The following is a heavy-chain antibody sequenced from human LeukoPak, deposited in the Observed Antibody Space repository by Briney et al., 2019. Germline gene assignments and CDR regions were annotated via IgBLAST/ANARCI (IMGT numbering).Heavy chain of an antibody. CDR2: ISWKSNSI. CDR1: GFSFNDYA. V-gene: IGHV3-9*01. D-gene: IGHD2-2*01. CDR3: ARDRAQYQLLWSTDY. J-gene: IGHJ4*02. Sequence: GGSLRLSCAASGFSFNDYAMHWVRQGPGKGLEWVSGISWKSNSIDYADSVKGRFTISRDNAKNTLYLQMNSLRAEDTAVYYCARDRAQYQLLWSTDYWGQGTLVTVSS.